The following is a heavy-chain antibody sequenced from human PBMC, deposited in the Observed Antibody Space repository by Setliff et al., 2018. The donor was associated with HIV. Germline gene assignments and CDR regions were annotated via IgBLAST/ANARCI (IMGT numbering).Heavy chain of an antibody. CDR1: GFTFSTYW. CDR3: ASRGVLTPSDAFDI. CDR2: ISHSSSKI. J-gene: IGHJ3*02. Sequence: GGSLRLSCAASGFTFSTYWMSWVRQAPGKGLEWLASISHSSSKIFYADSVRGRFYISRDNAENSLFLEMTSLRVDDTAVYSCASRGVLTPSDAFDIWGRGTMVTVSS. D-gene: IGHD2-21*02. V-gene: IGHV3-21*06.